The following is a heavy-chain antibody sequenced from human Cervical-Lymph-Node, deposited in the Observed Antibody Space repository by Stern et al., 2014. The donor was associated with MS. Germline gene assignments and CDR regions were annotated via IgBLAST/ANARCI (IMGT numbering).Heavy chain of an antibody. V-gene: IGHV3-30*04. D-gene: IGHD6-19*01. J-gene: IGHJ4*02. CDR3: ATSWYSSPAGYISRY. CDR2: ISYDGSEK. CDR1: VFTFSSYA. Sequence: VQLVESGGGVVQPGGSLRLSCEASVFTFSSYALHWVRQAPGKGLEWVTLISYDGSEKYLADSEKGRFTVSRDNSKNTLYLQMNSLRIEDTAVYFCATSWYSSPAGYISRYWGLGTLVTVSP.